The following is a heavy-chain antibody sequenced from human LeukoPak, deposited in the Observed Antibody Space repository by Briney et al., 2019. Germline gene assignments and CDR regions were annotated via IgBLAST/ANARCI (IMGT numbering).Heavy chain of an antibody. V-gene: IGHV3-23*01. CDR2: IGAAGSGT. J-gene: IGHJ4*02. CDR1: GFTFSTYA. Sequence: GGSLRLSCVASGFTFSTYAMSCVRQAPGKGLEWVSGIGAAGSGTYYADSVKGRFTISRDNSKNTLFLQMNSLRDEDSAVYYCAIAQSWDELFDSWGQGTLVTVSS. D-gene: IGHD1-1*01. CDR3: AIAQSWDELFDS.